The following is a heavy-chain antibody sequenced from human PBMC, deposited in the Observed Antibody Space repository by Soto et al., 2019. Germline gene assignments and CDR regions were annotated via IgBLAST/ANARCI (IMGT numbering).Heavy chain of an antibody. V-gene: IGHV5-51*01. J-gene: IGHJ6*03. CDR1: GYSFTSYW. D-gene: IGHD3-16*01. CDR3: ARHSLGGVGYDPYYYMDV. CDR2: IYPGDSDT. Sequence: PGESLKISCKGSGYSFTSYWIGWVRQMPGKGLEWMGIIYPGDSDTRYSPSFQGQVTISADKSISTAYLQWSSLKASDTAVYYCARHSLGGVGYDPYYYMDVWGKGTTVTVSS.